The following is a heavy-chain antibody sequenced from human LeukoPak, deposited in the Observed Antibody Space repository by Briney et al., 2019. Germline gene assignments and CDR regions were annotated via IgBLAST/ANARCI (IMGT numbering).Heavy chain of an antibody. J-gene: IGHJ5*02. CDR3: ARRPRPSTTLNTGGLWFDT. D-gene: IGHD3-10*01. CDR1: GASIGSSSYY. Sequence: SETLSLTCTVSGASIGSSSYYWGWIRQSPGKGLEWTGIIYYSGSTYYNPSLKSRVTISVDTSKNQPSLRLSSVTAADTAVYYCARRPRPSTTLNTGGLWFDTWGQGTLITVSS. CDR2: IYYSGST. V-gene: IGHV4-39*01.